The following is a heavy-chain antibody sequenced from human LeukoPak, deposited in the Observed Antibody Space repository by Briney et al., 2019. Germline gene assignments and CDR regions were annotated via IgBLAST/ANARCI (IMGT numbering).Heavy chain of an antibody. V-gene: IGHV1-18*01. CDR2: ISAYNGNT. CDR3: AREVVTTDSYYYYYYMDV. J-gene: IGHJ6*03. CDR1: GGTFSSYA. D-gene: IGHD3-3*01. Sequence: ASVKVSCKASGGTFSSYAISWVRQAPGQGLEWMGWISAYNGNTNYAQKLQGRVTMTTDTSTSTAYMELRSLRSDDTAVYYCAREVVTTDSYYYYYYMDVWGKGTTVTVSS.